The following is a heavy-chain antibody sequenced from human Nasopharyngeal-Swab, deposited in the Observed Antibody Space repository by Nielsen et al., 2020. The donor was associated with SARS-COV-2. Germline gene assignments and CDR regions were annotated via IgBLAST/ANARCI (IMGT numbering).Heavy chain of an antibody. CDR2: IYYSGST. CDR1: GGSISSYY. V-gene: IGHV4-59*01. J-gene: IGHJ6*02. Sequence: SETLSLTCTVSGGSISSYYWSWIRQPPGKGLEWIGYIYYSGSTNYNTSLKSRVTISVDTSKNQFSLKLSSVTAADTAVYYCARGLTLTYYYGMDVWGQGTTVTVSS. D-gene: IGHD3-9*01. CDR3: ARGLTLTYYYGMDV.